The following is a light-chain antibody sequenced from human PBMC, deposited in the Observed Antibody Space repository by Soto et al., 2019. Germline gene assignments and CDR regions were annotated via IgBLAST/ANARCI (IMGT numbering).Light chain of an antibody. CDR2: GAS. CDR3: QQYGSSGT. V-gene: IGKV3-20*01. CDR1: QSVSNNY. Sequence: EIVLPQSPGTMSLSPGASETLSCRASQSVSNNYLAWYQQKPGQAPRLLIYGASNRATGIPDRFSGSGSGTDFTLTISRLEPEDFAVYYCQQYGSSGTFGQGTKVDIK. J-gene: IGKJ1*01.